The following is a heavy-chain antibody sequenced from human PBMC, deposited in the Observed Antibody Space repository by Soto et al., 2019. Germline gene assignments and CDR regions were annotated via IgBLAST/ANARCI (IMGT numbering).Heavy chain of an antibody. V-gene: IGHV3-23*01. CDR3: ARGSTDSYPGSRIFDF. CDR1: GLTFGSRA. CDR2: ITDTGGDA. Sequence: GSLRLSCVASGLTFGSRAMTWVRQAPGEGLQWVSTITDTGGDAKYADSVRGRFVISRDNSKKTLYLQMTSLTAEDSAMYYCARGSTDSYPGSRIFDFWGRGTLVTVSS. J-gene: IGHJ4*02. D-gene: IGHD3-10*01.